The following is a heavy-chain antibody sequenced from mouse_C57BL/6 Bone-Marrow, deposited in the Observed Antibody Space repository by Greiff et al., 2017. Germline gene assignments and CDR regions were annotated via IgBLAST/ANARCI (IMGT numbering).Heavy chain of an antibody. Sequence: EVQLQESGAELVKPGASVKLSCTASGFNIKDYYMHWVKQRTEQGLEWIGRIDPEDGETKYAPKFPGKATITADTSSNTAYLQLSSLTSEDTAVYYCARSTTVVADAMDYWGQGTSVTVSS. V-gene: IGHV14-2*01. CDR1: GFNIKDYY. CDR3: ARSTTVVADAMDY. CDR2: IDPEDGET. D-gene: IGHD1-1*01. J-gene: IGHJ4*01.